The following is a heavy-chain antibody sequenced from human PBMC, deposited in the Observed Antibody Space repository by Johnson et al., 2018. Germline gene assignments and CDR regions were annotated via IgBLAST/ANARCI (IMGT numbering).Heavy chain of an antibody. V-gene: IGHV3-33*01. CDR2: VWNDGSNQ. D-gene: IGHD6-13*01. Sequence: VQLVETGGGVVQPVGSLRLSCVASGFTFSNYAMHWVRQAPGKGLEWVAVVWNDGSNQYYVDSVKDRFTISRDNSKNTLYLQMNSLRVEDTAVYFCARVAYSRFDIVETAAVFDSWGQGTLVIVSS. CDR3: ARVAYSRFDIVETAAVFDS. CDR1: GFTFSNYA. J-gene: IGHJ4*02.